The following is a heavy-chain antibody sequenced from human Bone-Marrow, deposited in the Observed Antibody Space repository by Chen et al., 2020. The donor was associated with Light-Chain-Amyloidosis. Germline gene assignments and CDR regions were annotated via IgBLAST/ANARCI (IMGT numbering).Heavy chain of an antibody. V-gene: IGHV5-51*01. Sequence: EVQLEQSGPEVKKPGESLKISCKGSGYTFPNYWIGWVRQMPGKGLEWMGVIYPDDPDARYSPSFEGQVTISADKSITTAYLQWRSLKASDTAMYYCAGRRDGYNFDYWGQGTLVTVSS. J-gene: IGHJ4*02. CDR1: GYTFPNYW. CDR2: IYPDDPDA. D-gene: IGHD5-12*01. CDR3: AGRRDGYNFDY.